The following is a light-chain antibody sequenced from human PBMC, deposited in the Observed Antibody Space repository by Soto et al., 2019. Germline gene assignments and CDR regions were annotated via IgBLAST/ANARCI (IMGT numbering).Light chain of an antibody. J-gene: IGLJ2*01. V-gene: IGLV4-69*01. Sequence: QLVLTQSPSASASLGASVKLTCSLSSGHSSYAIAWHQQQPEKGPRYLMKVNSDGSHSKGDGIPDRFSGSSSGAERYLTISSLQSGDEADYYCQTWDTGVQGVFGGGTKLTVL. CDR3: QTWDTGVQGV. CDR2: VNSDGSH. CDR1: SGHSSYA.